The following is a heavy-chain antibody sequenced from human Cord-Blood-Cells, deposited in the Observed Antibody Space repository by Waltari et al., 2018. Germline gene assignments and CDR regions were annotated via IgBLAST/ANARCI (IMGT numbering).Heavy chain of an antibody. V-gene: IGHV4-34*01. Sequence: QVQLQQWGAGQLKPSETLSLPCAVYGGSFSGYYWSWIRQPPGKGLEWIGEINHSGSTNYNPSLKSRVTISVDTAKNQFSLKLSSVTAADTAVYYCAREGGLYNWNYWFDPWGQGTLVTVSS. CDR1: GGSFSGYY. CDR3: AREGGLYNWNYWFDP. CDR2: INHSGST. D-gene: IGHD1-7*01. J-gene: IGHJ5*02.